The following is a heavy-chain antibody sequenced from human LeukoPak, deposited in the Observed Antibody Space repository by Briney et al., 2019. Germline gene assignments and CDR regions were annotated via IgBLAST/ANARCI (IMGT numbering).Heavy chain of an antibody. CDR2: IYYSGST. V-gene: IGHV4-59*01. CDR1: GGSISSYY. Sequence: SSETLSLTCTVSGGSISSYYWSWIRQSPGKGLEWIGYIYYSGSTNYNPSLKSRVTISVDTSKNQFSLKLSSVTAADTAVYYCASRTVRGGDYWGQGTLVTVSS. CDR3: ASRTVRGGDY. J-gene: IGHJ4*02. D-gene: IGHD3-10*01.